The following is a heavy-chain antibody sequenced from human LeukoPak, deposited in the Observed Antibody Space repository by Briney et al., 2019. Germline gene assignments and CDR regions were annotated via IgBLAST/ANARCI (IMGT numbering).Heavy chain of an antibody. D-gene: IGHD6-13*01. CDR2: ITSSSSLI. CDR1: GFTFSYYS. Sequence: GGSLRLSCAASGFTFSYYSMNWVRQAPGRGLEWVSCITSSSSLIFYSDSVRGRFTISRDNAKNLLYLHMNSLRVEDTAVYYCAKVDRGDYSSSPVPYYNYYMNVWGKGTTVTVSS. V-gene: IGHV3-21*01. CDR3: AKVDRGDYSSSPVPYYNYYMNV. J-gene: IGHJ6*03.